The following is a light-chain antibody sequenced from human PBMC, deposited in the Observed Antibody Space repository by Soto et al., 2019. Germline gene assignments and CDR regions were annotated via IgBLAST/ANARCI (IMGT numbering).Light chain of an antibody. V-gene: IGLV2-14*01. CDR3: TSYTSASTLV. J-gene: IGLJ2*01. Sequence: QSALTQPASVSGSPGQSITISCTGTSDDIGANNYVSWYQHHPGKAPKILIYEAANRPSGISHRFSGSKSGNRASLTISGLQAEDEADYFCTSYTSASTLVFGGGTKLTVL. CDR2: EAA. CDR1: SDDIGANNY.